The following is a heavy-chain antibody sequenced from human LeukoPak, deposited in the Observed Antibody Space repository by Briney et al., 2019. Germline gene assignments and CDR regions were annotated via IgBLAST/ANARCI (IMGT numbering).Heavy chain of an antibody. J-gene: IGHJ4*02. CDR2: IDKIGVGT. CDR1: GFTFSDYA. D-gene: IGHD2-21*01. Sequence: GGSLRLSCAASGFTFSDYALSWVRQAPGKGLEWVSSIDKIGVGTYYADSVRGRFTISRDNSKNTLFLQMNSLRAEDSAVYYCAKDYVVGSIDYWGQGTLVTVSS. CDR3: AKDYVVGSIDY. V-gene: IGHV3-23*01.